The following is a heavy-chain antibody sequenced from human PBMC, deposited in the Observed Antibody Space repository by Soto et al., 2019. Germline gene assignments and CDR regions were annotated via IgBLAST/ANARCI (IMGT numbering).Heavy chain of an antibody. CDR1: GFSLTTSGVG. J-gene: IGHJ4*02. D-gene: IGHD5-18*01. V-gene: IGHV2-5*02. CDR3: AHRGYMYGNWDHGYFDP. Sequence: QITLKESGPTRVKPTQTLTLTCTFSGFSLTTSGVGVGWIRQPPGKALEWLAVIYWDDDKRYSPSLKSRLSITKDTSKNQVVLTMTYMDAVDTATYFCAHRGYMYGNWDHGYFDPWGQGALVTVSS. CDR2: IYWDDDK.